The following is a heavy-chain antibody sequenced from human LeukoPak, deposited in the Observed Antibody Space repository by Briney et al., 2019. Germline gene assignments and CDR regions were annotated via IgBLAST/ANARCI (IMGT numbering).Heavy chain of an antibody. CDR1: GFTFSTLW. Sequence: PGGSLRLSCAASGFTFSTLWMIWVRQAPGEGLEGGANIGQDGNVKNYEDTLRARFTISRDNAKNSLYLLMDKLRAEDTALYFYARQSNIYSYAFDVWGQGTTVTVSS. V-gene: IGHV3-7*01. CDR3: ARQSNIYSYAFDV. CDR2: IGQDGNVK. D-gene: IGHD2-15*01. J-gene: IGHJ6*02.